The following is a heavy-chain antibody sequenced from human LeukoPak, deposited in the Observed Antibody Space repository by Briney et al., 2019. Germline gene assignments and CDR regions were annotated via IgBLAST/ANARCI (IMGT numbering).Heavy chain of an antibody. Sequence: PGRSLRLSCAASGFTFSNYAMYWVRQAPGKGLEWVAVISYDGCNRYYADSVKGRFTISRDNSKNTLYLQMNSLRVEDTAVYYCARGPYGDSWGQGTPVTVSP. CDR1: GFTFSNYA. CDR2: ISYDGCNR. J-gene: IGHJ4*02. CDR3: ARGPYGDS. D-gene: IGHD4-17*01. V-gene: IGHV3-30-3*01.